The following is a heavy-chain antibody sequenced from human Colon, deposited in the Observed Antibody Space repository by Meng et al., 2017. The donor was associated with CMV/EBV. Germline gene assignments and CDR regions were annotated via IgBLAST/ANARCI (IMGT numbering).Heavy chain of an antibody. D-gene: IGHD4-11*01. CDR1: GFSFSSYA. J-gene: IGHJ4*02. Sequence: GGSLRLSCAASGFSFSSYAMHWVRQAPGKGLEWVAVISHDGSNKFYADSVKGQFTISRDNSKNTLYLQMNSLRGEDTAVYYCASTRDGDYRQFDYWGQGTLVTVSS. CDR2: ISHDGSNK. CDR3: ASTRDGDYRQFDY. V-gene: IGHV3-30*04.